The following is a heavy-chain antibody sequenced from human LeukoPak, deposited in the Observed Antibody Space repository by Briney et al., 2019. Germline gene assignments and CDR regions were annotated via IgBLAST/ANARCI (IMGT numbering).Heavy chain of an antibody. CDR1: GFTFSSYG. J-gene: IGHJ4*02. CDR3: SKDSHADPGY. Sequence: PGGSLRLSCAASGFTFSSYGMHWVRQAPGKGLEWVAVISYDGSNKYYADSVKGRFTISRDNSKNSLSLQLDSLRPEDTAFYYCSKDSHADPGYWGQGTLVIVSS. D-gene: IGHD3-10*01. V-gene: IGHV3-30*18. CDR2: ISYDGSNK.